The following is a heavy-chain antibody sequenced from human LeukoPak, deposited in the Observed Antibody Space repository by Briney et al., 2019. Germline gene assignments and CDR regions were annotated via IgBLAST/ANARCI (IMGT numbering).Heavy chain of an antibody. CDR2: INPSGGST. CDR1: GYTFTXYY. CDR3: ARLGVSSNYVTDY. V-gene: IGHV1-46*01. D-gene: IGHD4-11*01. J-gene: IGHJ4*02. Sequence: VSCKAXGYTFTXYYMHWVRQAPGQGLEWMGIINPSGGSTSYAQKFQGRVTMTRDTSTSTVYMELSSLRSEDTAVYYCARLGVSSNYVTDYWGQGTLVTVSS.